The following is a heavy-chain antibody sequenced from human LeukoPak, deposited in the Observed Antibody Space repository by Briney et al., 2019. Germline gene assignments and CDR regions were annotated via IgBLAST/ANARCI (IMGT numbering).Heavy chain of an antibody. J-gene: IGHJ2*01. CDR1: GGSISSRSHY. Sequence: SETLSLTCTVSGGSISSRSHYWAWIRQTPGRGLEWLGTIFYTGDTYYNPSLKSRVTISLDTSENQFFLRLASMTAADTAVYYCARDPLRNWYFDLWGRGTLVTVSS. D-gene: IGHD2/OR15-2a*01. CDR3: ARDPLRNWYFDL. V-gene: IGHV4-39*07. CDR2: IFYTGDT.